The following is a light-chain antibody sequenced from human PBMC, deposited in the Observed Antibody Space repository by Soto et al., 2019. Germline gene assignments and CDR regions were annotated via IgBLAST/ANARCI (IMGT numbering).Light chain of an antibody. CDR3: CSSAGGGTYV. CDR1: SSDVGSYDL. CDR2: EVT. V-gene: IGLV2-23*02. J-gene: IGLJ1*01. Sequence: QSVLTQPASVSGSPGQSIAISCTGTSSDVGSYDLVSWYQQHPGKAPKLMIYEVTKRPSGVSSRFSGSKSGNTASLTTSGLQAEDDADYYCCSSAGGGTYVFGTGTKVTVL.